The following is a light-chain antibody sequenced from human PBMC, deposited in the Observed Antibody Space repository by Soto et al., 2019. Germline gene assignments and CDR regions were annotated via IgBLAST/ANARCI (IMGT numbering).Light chain of an antibody. CDR1: QDISNY. CDR2: DAS. J-gene: IGKJ4*01. V-gene: IGKV1-33*01. CDR3: QQYDNPLT. Sequence: DIQMTQSPSSLSASVGDRVTITCQASQDISNYLNWYQQKPGKAPKLLIYDASNLETGVQSRFSGSGSGTDFTFTISSLQPEDIATYYCQQYDNPLTFGGGTKVEIK.